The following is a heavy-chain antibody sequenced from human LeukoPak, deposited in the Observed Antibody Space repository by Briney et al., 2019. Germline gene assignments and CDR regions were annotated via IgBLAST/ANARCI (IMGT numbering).Heavy chain of an antibody. D-gene: IGHD6-19*01. CDR1: GGSISPYY. CDR3: ARVIRSGPFDY. CDR2: FYYTGST. Sequence: SETLSLTCTVSGGSISPYYWSWIRQPPGKGLEWIGYFYYTGSTDYNPSLKSRVTISGDTSKNQFSLKLSSVTAADTAVYYCARVIRSGPFDYWGQGTLVTVSS. V-gene: IGHV4-59*01. J-gene: IGHJ4*02.